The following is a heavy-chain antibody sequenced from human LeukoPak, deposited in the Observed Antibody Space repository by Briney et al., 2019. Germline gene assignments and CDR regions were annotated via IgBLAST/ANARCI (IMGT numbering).Heavy chain of an antibody. CDR2: IVVGSGNT. CDR3: AADGGLGWNDASGY. D-gene: IGHD1-1*01. CDR1: GFTFTSSA. Sequence: SVKVSCKASGFTFTSSAVQWVRQARGQRLEWIGWIVVGSGNTNYAQKFQERVTIARDMSTSTAYMELSSLRSEDTAVYYCAADGGLGWNDASGYWGQGTLVTVSS. V-gene: IGHV1-58*01. J-gene: IGHJ4*02.